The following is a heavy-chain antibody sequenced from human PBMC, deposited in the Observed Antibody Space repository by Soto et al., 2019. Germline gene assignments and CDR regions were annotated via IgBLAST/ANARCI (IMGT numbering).Heavy chain of an antibody. J-gene: IGHJ6*02. V-gene: IGHV3-13*01. D-gene: IGHD3-22*01. Sequence: EVQLVESGGGLVQPGGSLRLSCAASGFTFTNYDIYWVRQAPRKGLEWVSAIGTAGDTYYSDSVKGRFTISREDAKSSVSLQMTSLSAGDTAVYFCARDLDDRYKGGMDVWGQGTKVTVSS. CDR1: GFTFTNYD. CDR3: ARDLDDRYKGGMDV. CDR2: IGTAGDT.